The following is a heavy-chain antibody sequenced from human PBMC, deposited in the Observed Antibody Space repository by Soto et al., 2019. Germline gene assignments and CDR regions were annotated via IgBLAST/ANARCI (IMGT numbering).Heavy chain of an antibody. CDR1: GFTFSTYG. D-gene: IGHD5-12*01. CDR2: INFSGGST. CDR3: AKPLVFYDPPVFDY. J-gene: IGHJ4*02. Sequence: EVQLLESGGGLVQSGGSLRLSCAASGFTFSTYGMNWLRQAPGKGLEWVSGINFSGGSTYYADSVKGRFTISRDNSKNMLYPQMNSLRAEDTAVYCCAKPLVFYDPPVFDYWGQGTLITVSS. V-gene: IGHV3-23*01.